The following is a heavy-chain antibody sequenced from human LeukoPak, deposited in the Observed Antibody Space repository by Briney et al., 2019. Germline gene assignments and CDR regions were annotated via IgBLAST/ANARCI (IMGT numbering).Heavy chain of an antibody. J-gene: IGHJ6*03. CDR1: GDTFNSYV. V-gene: IGHV1-69*06. Sequence: SVKVSCKASGDTFNSYVFSWVRQAPGQGLEWMGGSIPFFGTANYAQKFQGRVTITADTSTSTAYMELSSLRSDDTAIYYCARAPSKTRRNVLRFLEWFYYMDVWGKGTTVTVSS. CDR3: ARAPSKTRRNVLRFLEWFYYMDV. D-gene: IGHD3-3*01. CDR2: SIPFFGTA.